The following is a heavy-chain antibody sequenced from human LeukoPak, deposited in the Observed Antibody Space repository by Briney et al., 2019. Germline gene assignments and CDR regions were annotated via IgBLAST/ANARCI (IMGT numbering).Heavy chain of an antibody. CDR3: AKSLWVPAAPSYYYYGMDV. CDR1: GFTFSSYG. D-gene: IGHD2-2*01. Sequence: GGSLRLSCAASGFTFSSYGMHWVRQASGKGLEWVAVISYDGSNKYYADSVKGRFTISRDNSKNTLYLQMNSLRAEDTAVYYCAKSLWVPAAPSYYYYGMDVWGQGTTVTVS. CDR2: ISYDGSNK. J-gene: IGHJ6*02. V-gene: IGHV3-30*18.